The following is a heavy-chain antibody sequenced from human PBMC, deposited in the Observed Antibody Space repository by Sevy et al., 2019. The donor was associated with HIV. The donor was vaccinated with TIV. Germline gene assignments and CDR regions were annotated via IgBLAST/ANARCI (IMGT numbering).Heavy chain of an antibody. Sequence: GGSLRLSCVASGFTLSSYWMSWVRQVPGQGLEWVADIKQDGSDKNYLDSVKGRFTNSRDNAKKSLYLQMNNLRVEDTALYYCVRVRAFLLFGELPRYRFDSWGQGTLLTVSS. V-gene: IGHV3-7*04. CDR1: GFTLSSYW. CDR2: IKQDGSDK. D-gene: IGHD3-10*01. J-gene: IGHJ4*02. CDR3: VRVRAFLLFGELPRYRFDS.